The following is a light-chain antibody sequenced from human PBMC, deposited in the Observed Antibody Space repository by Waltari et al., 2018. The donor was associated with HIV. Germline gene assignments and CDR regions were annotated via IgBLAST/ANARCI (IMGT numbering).Light chain of an antibody. J-gene: IGLJ2*01. CDR1: SSNIGADYD. CDR2: RTV. V-gene: IGLV1-40*01. CDR3: QSYDSSLFWV. Sequence: QSVLTQPPSLSGAPGQRVTISCIGTSSNIGADYDVHWYRQVSGAAPKLLIYRTVARPSGVPDRFFGSRSGASASLVINGLQTDDEADYYCQSYDSSLFWVFGGGTKLTVL.